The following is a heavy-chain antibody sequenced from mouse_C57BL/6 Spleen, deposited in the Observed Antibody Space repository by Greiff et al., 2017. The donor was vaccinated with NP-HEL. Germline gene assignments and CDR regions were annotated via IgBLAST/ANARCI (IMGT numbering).Heavy chain of an antibody. CDR2: INSDGGST. CDR1: EYEFPSHD. V-gene: IGHV5-2*03. CDR3: ARHDGAWYFDV. J-gene: IGHJ1*03. Sequence: EVKLVESGGGLVQPGESLKLSCESNEYEFPSHDMSWVRKTPEKRLELVAAINSDGGSTYYPDTMEKRFIISRDNTKKTLYLQMGSLRSEDTALYDCARHDGAWYFDVWGTGTTVTVSS. D-gene: IGHD2-3*01.